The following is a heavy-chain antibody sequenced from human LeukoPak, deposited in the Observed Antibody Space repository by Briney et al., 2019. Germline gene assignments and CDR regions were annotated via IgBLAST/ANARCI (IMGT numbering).Heavy chain of an antibody. CDR1: GGTFSSYA. Sequence: ASVKVSCKASGGTFSSYAISWVRQAPGQGLEWMGGIIPIFGTANYAQKFQGRVTITADESTSTAYMELSRLRSDDTAVYYCARVPPRYYYGSGSYDYWGQGTLVTVSS. D-gene: IGHD3-10*01. J-gene: IGHJ4*02. V-gene: IGHV1-69*13. CDR2: IIPIFGTA. CDR3: ARVPPRYYYGSGSYDY.